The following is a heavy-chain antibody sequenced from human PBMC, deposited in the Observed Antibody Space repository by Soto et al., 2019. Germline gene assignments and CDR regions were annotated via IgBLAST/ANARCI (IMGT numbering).Heavy chain of an antibody. CDR3: ARQGTLLRFLEWLSHAYYFDY. Sequence: PSETLSLTCTVSGGSISSSSYYWGWIRQPPGKGLEWIGSIYYSGSTYYNPSLKSRVTISADTSKNQFSLKLSSVTAADTAVYYCARQGTLLRFLEWLSHAYYFDYWGQGTLVTVSS. CDR1: GGSISSSSYY. CDR2: IYYSGST. D-gene: IGHD3-3*01. V-gene: IGHV4-39*01. J-gene: IGHJ4*02.